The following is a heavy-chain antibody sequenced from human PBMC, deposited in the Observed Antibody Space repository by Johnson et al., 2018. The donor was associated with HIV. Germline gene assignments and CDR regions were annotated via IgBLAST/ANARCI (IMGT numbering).Heavy chain of an antibody. CDR3: AKDFSSSWGRAFDI. CDR1: GFTVSSNY. Sequence: VQLVESGGGLVQPGGSLRLSCAASGFTVSSNYMSWVRQAPGKGLEWVSVIYSGGSTYYTDSVKGRFTISRANSKNTLYLQMNSLRAEDTAVYYCAKDFSSSWGRAFDIWGQGTMVTVSS. J-gene: IGHJ3*02. D-gene: IGHD6-13*01. CDR2: IYSGGST. V-gene: IGHV3-66*02.